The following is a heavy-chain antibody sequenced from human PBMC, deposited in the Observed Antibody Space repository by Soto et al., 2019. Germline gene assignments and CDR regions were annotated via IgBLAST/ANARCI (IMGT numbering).Heavy chain of an antibody. J-gene: IGHJ4*02. V-gene: IGHV3-74*01. CDR2: INSDGSST. CDR3: ARGPSSLTRFDY. Sequence: GGSLRLSCAASGSTFSSYWMHWVRQAPGKGLVWVSRINSDGSSTSYADSVKGRFTISRDNAKNTLYQQMNSLRAEDTAVYYCARGPSSLTRFDYWGQGTLVTVSS. CDR1: GSTFSSYW. D-gene: IGHD2-2*01.